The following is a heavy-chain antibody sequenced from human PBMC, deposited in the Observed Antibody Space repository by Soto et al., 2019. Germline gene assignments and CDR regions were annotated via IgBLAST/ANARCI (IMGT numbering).Heavy chain of an antibody. CDR1: GYTFTGYY. Sequence: ASVKVSCKASGYTFTGYYMHWVRQAPGQGLEWMGWINPNSGGTNYAQKFQGRVTMTKDTSISTAYMELSRLRSDDTAVYYCARAGYNRLSRYFDYWGQGTLVTVSS. V-gene: IGHV1-2*02. CDR2: INPNSGGT. J-gene: IGHJ4*02. CDR3: ARAGYNRLSRYFDY. D-gene: IGHD5-12*01.